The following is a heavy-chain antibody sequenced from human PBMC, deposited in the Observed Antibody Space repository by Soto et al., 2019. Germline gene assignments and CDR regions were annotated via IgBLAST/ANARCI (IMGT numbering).Heavy chain of an antibody. J-gene: IGHJ6*02. V-gene: IGHV1-18*01. D-gene: IGHD3-10*01. CDR3: TREGSAPYYYYGMDA. CDR1: GYAFTTYG. Sequence: QVQLEQSAPEVKKPGASVKVSCKASGYAFTTYGISWVRHAPGQGLEWLAWINTHNGTTNYAQNLQGRVIMTADTSTSAAYMELRSLRSDDTAIYYCTREGSAPYYYYGMDAWGQGTTVTVSS. CDR2: INTHNGTT.